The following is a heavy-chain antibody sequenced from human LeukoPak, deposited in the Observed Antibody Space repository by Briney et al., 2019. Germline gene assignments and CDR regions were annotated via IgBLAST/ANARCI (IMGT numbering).Heavy chain of an antibody. D-gene: IGHD2-15*01. CDR2: NGGT. CDR3: ARYTRIPDY. CDR1: DDSVSSDRYY. Sequence: SETLSLTCSVSDDSVSSDRYYWSWLRQPPGKGLEWIGFNGGTKYNPSLKSRVTMSLDTSKGQFSLKLTSVTAADTAIYYCARYTRIPDYWGQGTLVTVTS. V-gene: IGHV4-61*01. J-gene: IGHJ4*02.